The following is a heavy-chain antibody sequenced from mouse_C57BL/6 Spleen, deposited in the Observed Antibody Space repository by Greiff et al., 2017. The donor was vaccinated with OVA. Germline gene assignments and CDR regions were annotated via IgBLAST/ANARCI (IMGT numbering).Heavy chain of an antibody. V-gene: IGHV1-26*01. J-gene: IGHJ3*01. CDR1: GYTFTDYY. Sequence: VQLQQSGPELVKPGASVKISCKASGYTFTDYYMNWVKQSHGKSLEWIGDINPNNGGTSYNQKFKGKATLTVDKSSSTAYMELRSLTSEDSAVYYCARYYDYWAYWGQGTLVTVSA. CDR3: ARYYDYWAY. D-gene: IGHD2-4*01. CDR2: INPNNGGT.